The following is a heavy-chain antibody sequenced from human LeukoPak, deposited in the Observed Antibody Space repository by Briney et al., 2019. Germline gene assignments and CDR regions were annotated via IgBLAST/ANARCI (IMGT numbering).Heavy chain of an antibody. D-gene: IGHD6-13*01. CDR2: ISAYNGNT. Sequence: ASVKVSCKASGYTFTNYGISWVRQAPGQGLEWMGWISAYNGNTNYAQKFQGRVTMTTDTSTSTAYMELRSLRSDDTAVYYCARGFRQQLVQPRGYWGQGTLVTVSS. CDR1: GYTFTNYG. V-gene: IGHV1-18*01. J-gene: IGHJ4*02. CDR3: ARGFRQQLVQPRGY.